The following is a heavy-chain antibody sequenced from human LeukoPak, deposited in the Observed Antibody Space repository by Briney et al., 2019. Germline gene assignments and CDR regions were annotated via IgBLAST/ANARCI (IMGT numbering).Heavy chain of an antibody. Sequence: GGSPRLSRAASGFTLSSYWMHWVRQAPGERLVWVSRLNTDGSITTYADSVKGRFTISREHASNTVYLQMDRLRVQDQAVYYRARWVYWNEFDNWGQGTLVTVSS. J-gene: IGHJ4*02. D-gene: IGHD1-1*01. CDR2: LNTDGSIT. CDR3: ARWVYWNEFDN. V-gene: IGHV3-74*01. CDR1: GFTLSSYW.